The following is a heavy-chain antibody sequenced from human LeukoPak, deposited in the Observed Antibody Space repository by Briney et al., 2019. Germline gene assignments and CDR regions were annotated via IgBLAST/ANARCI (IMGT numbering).Heavy chain of an antibody. CDR3: ARESFCSSTSCSFDY. J-gene: IGHJ4*02. CDR1: GGSIRSYY. Sequence: SETLSLTCTVSGGSIRSYYWSWIRQPPGKGLEWIGYIYYSGSANYNPSLKSRVTISVDTSKNQFSLKLSSVTAADTAVYYCARESFCSSTSCSFDYWGQGTLVTVSS. V-gene: IGHV4-59*01. CDR2: IYYSGSA. D-gene: IGHD2-2*01.